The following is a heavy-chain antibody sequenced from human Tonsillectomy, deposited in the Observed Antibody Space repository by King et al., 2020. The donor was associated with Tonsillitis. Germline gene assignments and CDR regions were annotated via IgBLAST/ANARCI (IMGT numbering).Heavy chain of an antibody. J-gene: IGHJ4*02. CDR2: IFWNDDK. CDR3: AHAPTYYDFWSGQYAPFDY. CDR1: GFSLSTNGVG. Sequence: ITLKESGPMLVKPPQTLTLTCTFSGFSLSTNGVGVGWIRQPPGKALEWLALIFWNDDKRYSPSLKSRLTITKDTSKNQVVLTMTNMDPVDTATYYCAHAPTYYDFWSGQYAPFDYWGQGTLVTVSS. D-gene: IGHD3-3*01. V-gene: IGHV2-5*01.